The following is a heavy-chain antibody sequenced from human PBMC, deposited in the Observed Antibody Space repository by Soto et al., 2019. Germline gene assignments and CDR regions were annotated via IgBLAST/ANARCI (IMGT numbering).Heavy chain of an antibody. J-gene: IGHJ5*02. CDR3: ARDKYCSGGSCRKNWFDP. V-gene: IGHV4-38-2*02. Sequence: SETLSLTCAASGYSIGSGYYWGWIRQPPGKGLEWIGSIYHSGSTYYNPSLKSRVTISVDTSKNQSSLKLTSVTAADTAVYYCARDKYCSGGSCRKNWFDPWGQGTLVTVSS. CDR2: IYHSGST. CDR1: GYSIGSGYY. D-gene: IGHD2-15*01.